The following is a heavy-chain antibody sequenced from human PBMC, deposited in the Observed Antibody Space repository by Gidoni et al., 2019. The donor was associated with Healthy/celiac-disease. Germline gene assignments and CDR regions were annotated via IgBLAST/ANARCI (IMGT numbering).Heavy chain of an antibody. J-gene: IGHJ6*03. CDR1: GFTFSNAW. CDR3: TTVPPGYSSSWYGWRYYYYYMDV. V-gene: IGHV3-15*01. CDR2: IKSKTDGGTT. D-gene: IGHD6-13*01. Sequence: EVQLVESGGGLVKPGGSLRLSCAASGFTFSNAWMSWVRQAPGKGLEWVGRIKSKTDGGTTDYAAPVKGRFTISRDDSKNTLYLQMNSLKTEDTAVYYCTTVPPGYSSSWYGWRYYYYYMDVWGKGTTVTVSS.